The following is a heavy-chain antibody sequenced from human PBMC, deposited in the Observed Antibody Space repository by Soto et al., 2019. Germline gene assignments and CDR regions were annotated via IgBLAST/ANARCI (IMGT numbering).Heavy chain of an antibody. D-gene: IGHD7-27*01. CDR1: GGSFSGYY. CDR2: INHSGST. CDR3: ARNTGDNPNYDAFDI. J-gene: IGHJ3*02. V-gene: IGHV4-34*01. Sequence: SETLSLTCAVYGGSFSGYYWSWIRQPPGKGLEWIGEINHSGSTNYNPSLKSRVTISVDTSKNQFSLKLSSVTAADTAVYYCARNTGDNPNYDAFDIWGQGTMVTVSS.